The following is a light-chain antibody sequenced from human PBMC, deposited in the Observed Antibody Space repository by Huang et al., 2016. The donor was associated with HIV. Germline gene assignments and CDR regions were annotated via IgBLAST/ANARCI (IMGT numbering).Light chain of an antibody. CDR3: QQYNNWPRGT. J-gene: IGKJ1*01. V-gene: IGKV3-15*01. CDR1: QSVNTN. CDR2: GAS. Sequence: EIVMTQSPATLSVSPGERATLSCRASQSVNTNLAWYQQKPGQAPWLRVYGASTRPTGVPARFSGSGSGTELTLTISSLQSEDLAVYYCQQYNNWPRGTFGQGTKVEIK.